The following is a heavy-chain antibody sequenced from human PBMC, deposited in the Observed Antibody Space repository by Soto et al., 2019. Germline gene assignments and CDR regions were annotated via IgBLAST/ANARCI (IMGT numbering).Heavy chain of an antibody. CDR1: GFTFSSYD. Sequence: EVQLVESGGGLVQPGGSLRLSCAASGFTFSSYDMHWVRQATGKGLEWVSAIGTAGDTYYPGSVKGRFTIARENAKNYLYLQRNSRRAGDRDGYCCAREVRHAFDIWGQGTMVTVSS. CDR3: AREVRHAFDI. V-gene: IGHV3-13*01. J-gene: IGHJ3*02. CDR2: IGTAGDT.